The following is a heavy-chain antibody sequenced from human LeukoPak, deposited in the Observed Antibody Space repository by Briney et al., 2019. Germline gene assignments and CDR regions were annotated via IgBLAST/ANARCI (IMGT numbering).Heavy chain of an antibody. V-gene: IGHV4-61*01. CDR3: ARGHDFWSGRIAPNWFDP. CDR1: GGSISSGSYY. Sequence: PSETLSLTCTVSGGSISSGSYYWSWIRQPPGKGLEWIGYIYYSGGTNYNPSLKSRVTISVDTSKNQFSLKLSSVTAADTAVYYCARGHDFWSGRIAPNWFDPWGQGTLVTVSS. CDR2: IYYSGGT. D-gene: IGHD3-3*01. J-gene: IGHJ5*02.